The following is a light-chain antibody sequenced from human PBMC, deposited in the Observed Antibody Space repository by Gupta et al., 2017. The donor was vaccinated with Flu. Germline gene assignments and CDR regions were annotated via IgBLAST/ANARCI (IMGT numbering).Light chain of an antibody. CDR1: SSNIGNNY. V-gene: IGLV1-51*01. CDR3: GTWDLSLSAGV. J-gene: IGLJ3*02. Sequence: KVTSSCSGRSSNIGNNYVSWYQQLPGAAPKLLIYENVKRPSGIPDRFSASKSGTSATLGSTGLQPGEEADYYCGTWDLSLSAGVFGGGTTLTVL. CDR2: ENV.